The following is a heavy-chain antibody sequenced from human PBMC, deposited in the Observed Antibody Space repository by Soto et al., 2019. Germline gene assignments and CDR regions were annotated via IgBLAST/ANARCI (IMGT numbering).Heavy chain of an antibody. D-gene: IGHD1-26*01. CDR3: TTSPHRDSERVFV. V-gene: IGHV3-7*01. Sequence: LRLSCAASGFTFSTYWMSWVRRTPGRGLEWVANIKQDGTEKYYVDSVRGRLTVSRDNAKSSLYLQMNSLRVEDTAVYYCTTSPHRDSERVFVWGQGTTVTVSS. J-gene: IGHJ6*02. CDR2: IKQDGTEK. CDR1: GFTFSTYW.